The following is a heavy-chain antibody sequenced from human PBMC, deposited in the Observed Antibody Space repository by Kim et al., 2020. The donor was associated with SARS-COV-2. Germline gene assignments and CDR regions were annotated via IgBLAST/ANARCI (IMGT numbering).Heavy chain of an antibody. J-gene: IGHJ4*02. CDR1: GYSFTSYW. D-gene: IGHD3-22*01. CDR2: IYPGDSDT. V-gene: IGHV5-51*01. Sequence: GESLKISCKGSGYSFTSYWIGWVRQMPGKGLEWMGIIYPGDSDTRYSPSFQGQVTISADKSISTAYLQWSSLKASDTAMYYCARRPYYYDSSGYLYYFDYWGQGTLVTVSS. CDR3: ARRPYYYDSSGYLYYFDY.